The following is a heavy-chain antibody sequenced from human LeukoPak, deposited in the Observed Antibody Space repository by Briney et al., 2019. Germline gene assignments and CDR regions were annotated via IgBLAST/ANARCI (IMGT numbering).Heavy chain of an antibody. CDR3: TFSSYGDHVGVDAFDI. D-gene: IGHD2-21*02. Sequence: WGSLRLSCAASGFTFSTYWMQWVRQAPGKGLVWVSRINRDGSSTNYADSVKGRFTISRDNAKSTVYLQMKSLSAEDTALYYCTFSSYGDHVGVDAFDIWGQGTMVTVSS. CDR2: INRDGSST. V-gene: IGHV3-74*01. J-gene: IGHJ3*02. CDR1: GFTFSTYW.